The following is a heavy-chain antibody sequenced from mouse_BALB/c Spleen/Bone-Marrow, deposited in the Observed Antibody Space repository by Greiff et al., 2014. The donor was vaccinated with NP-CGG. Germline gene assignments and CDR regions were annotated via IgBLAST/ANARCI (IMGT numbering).Heavy chain of an antibody. CDR2: IDPANGNT. V-gene: IGHV14-3*02. D-gene: IGHD1-1*01. Sequence: QLQESGAELVKPGASVKLSCTASGFNIKDTYIHWVKQRPEQGLEWIGRIDPANGNTKYDPKFQGKATITADTSSNTAYLQLSSLTSEDTAVYYCAIYYYGSSGFAYWGQGTLVTVSA. CDR3: AIYYYGSSGFAY. CDR1: GFNIKDTY. J-gene: IGHJ3*01.